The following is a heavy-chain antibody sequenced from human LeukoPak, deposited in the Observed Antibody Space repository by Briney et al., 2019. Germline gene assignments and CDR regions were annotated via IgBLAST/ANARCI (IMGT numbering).Heavy chain of an antibody. V-gene: IGHV1-46*01. CDR3: TRTLGAVADSSYWFDP. CDR2: VNPSGGGT. J-gene: IGHJ5*02. D-gene: IGHD3-16*01. CDR1: GYTFTTYY. Sequence: ASVKVSCKASGYTFTTYYMHWVRQAPGQGLEWMGVVNPSGGGTSYSQMFQGRLTMTRDMSTSTVYMELSSLRSEDTAVYYCTRTLGAVADSSYWFDPWGQGTLVTVSS.